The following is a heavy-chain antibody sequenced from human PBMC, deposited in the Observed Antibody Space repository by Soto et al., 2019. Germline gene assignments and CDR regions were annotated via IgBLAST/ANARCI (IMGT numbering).Heavy chain of an antibody. CDR3: ARAQIYPLCCSGGSCNSTWFDP. Sequence: SQTLSLTCAISGDSVASNSDAWNWIRQSPSRGLEWLGRTYYRSKWYNDYAVSVKSRITINPDTSKNEFSLQLNSVTPEETAVYYCARAQIYPLCCSGGSCNSTWFDPWGQGTLVTVSS. CDR2: TYYRSKWYN. D-gene: IGHD2-15*01. CDR1: GDSVASNSDA. J-gene: IGHJ5*02. V-gene: IGHV6-1*01.